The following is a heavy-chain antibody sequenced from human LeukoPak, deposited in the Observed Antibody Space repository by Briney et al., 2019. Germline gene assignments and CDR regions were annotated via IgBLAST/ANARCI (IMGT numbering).Heavy chain of an antibody. D-gene: IGHD3-3*01. CDR1: GSSISGYY. J-gene: IGHJ3*02. V-gene: IGHV4-4*07. Sequence: PSETLSLTCTVSGSSISGYYWNWIRQPAGKGLEWIGRLHPSGATNYNPSLKSRITMSLDTSKNQFSLKLSSVTTADTAVYYCARGGWIFGAFDIWGQGPMVAVSS. CDR2: LHPSGAT. CDR3: ARGGWIFGAFDI.